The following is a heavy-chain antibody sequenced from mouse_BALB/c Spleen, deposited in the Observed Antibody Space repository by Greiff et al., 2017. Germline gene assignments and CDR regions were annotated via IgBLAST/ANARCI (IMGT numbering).Heavy chain of an antibody. CDR1: GFTFSSYT. J-gene: IGHJ4*01. D-gene: IGHD2-1*01. CDR2: ISSGSSTI. Sequence: EVKLMESGGGLVQPGGSLKLSCAASGFTFSSYTMSWVRQTPEKRLEWVAYISSGSSTIYYADTVKGRFTISRDNPKNTLFLQMTSLRSEDTAMYYCARSLYGKKGYAMDYWGQGTSVTVSS. CDR3: ARSLYGKKGYAMDY. V-gene: IGHV5-17*02.